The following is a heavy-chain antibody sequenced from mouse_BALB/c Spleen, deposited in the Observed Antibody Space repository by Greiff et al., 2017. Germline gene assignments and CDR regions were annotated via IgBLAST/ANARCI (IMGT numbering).Heavy chain of an antibody. CDR2: INSNGGST. CDR3: ARPALYYYSSSWYWYFGV. Sequence: EVQVVESGGGLVKPGGSLKLSCAASGFTFSSYYMSWVRQTPEKRLELVAAINSNGGSTYYPDTVKGRFTISRDNAKNTLYLQMSSLKSEDTALYYCARPALYYYSSSWYWYFGVLGARTTVTGSS. D-gene: IGHD1-1*01. V-gene: IGHV5-6-2*01. CDR1: GFTFSSYY. J-gene: IGHJ1*01.